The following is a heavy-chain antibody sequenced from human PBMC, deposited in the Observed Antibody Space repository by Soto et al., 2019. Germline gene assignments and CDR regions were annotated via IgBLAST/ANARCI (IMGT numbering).Heavy chain of an antibody. J-gene: IGHJ4*02. V-gene: IGHV3-15*07. Sequence: PGGSLRLSCAASGFTFSNAWMNWVRQAPGKGLEWVGRIKSKTDGGTTDYAAPVKGRFTISRDDSKNTLYLQMDSLKTEDTAVYYCTTDSYPHYCSSASCPPWGLFWGQGTLVTVSS. CDR1: GFTFSNAW. D-gene: IGHD2-2*01. CDR3: TTDSYPHYCSSASCPPWGLF. CDR2: IKSKTDGGTT.